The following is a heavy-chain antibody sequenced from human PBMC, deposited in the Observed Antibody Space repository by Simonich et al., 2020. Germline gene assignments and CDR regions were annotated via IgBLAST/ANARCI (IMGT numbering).Heavy chain of an antibody. CDR3: ARWPSIPASYGSGSYFDY. D-gene: IGHD3-10*01. CDR2: INPNSGGK. J-gene: IGHJ4*02. V-gene: IGHV1-2*02. CDR1: GYTFTGYY. Sequence: QVQLVQSGAEVKKPGASVKVSCKASGYTFTGYYMHWVRQAPGQGLEWMGWINPNSGGKNYAQKYQGRVTMTGETSISTAYMELSRLRSDDTAVYYCARWPSIPASYGSGSYFDYWGQGTLVTVSS.